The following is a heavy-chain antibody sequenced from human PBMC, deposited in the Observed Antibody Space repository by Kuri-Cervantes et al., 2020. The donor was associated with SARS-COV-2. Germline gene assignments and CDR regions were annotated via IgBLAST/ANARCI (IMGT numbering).Heavy chain of an antibody. CDR1: GFPFDDYA. V-gene: IGHV3-43D*04. CDR2: ISWDGGST. J-gene: IGHJ4*02. CDR3: AKDMYCSGGSCYSRHDYGDWGIDY. Sequence: GESLKISCAASGFPFDDYAMHWVRQTPGKGLEWVSLISWDGGSTYYADSVKGRFTISRDNSKNSLYLQMNSLRAEDTALYYCAKDMYCSGGSCYSRHDYGDWGIDYWGQGTLVTVSS. D-gene: IGHD2-15*01.